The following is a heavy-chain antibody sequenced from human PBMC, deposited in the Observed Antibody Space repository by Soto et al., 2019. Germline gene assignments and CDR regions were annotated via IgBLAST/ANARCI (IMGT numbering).Heavy chain of an antibody. CDR3: ARERGQIDY. CDR1: GFTFSSYG. CDR2: IWHDGRNQ. J-gene: IGHJ4*02. V-gene: IGHV3-33*01. Sequence: QVQLVESGGGVVQPGRSLRLSCAASGFTFSSYGMQWVRRAPGKGLEWVAVIWHDGRNQYYADSVKGRFTISRDNSNNILYMQLNSLRAEDTAVYYCARERGQIDYWGQGIQVTVSS.